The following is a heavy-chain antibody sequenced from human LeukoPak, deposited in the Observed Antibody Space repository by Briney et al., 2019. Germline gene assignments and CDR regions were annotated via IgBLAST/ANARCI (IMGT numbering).Heavy chain of an antibody. Sequence: GGSLRLSCAASGFTFSSHGMNWVRQAPGKGLEWVSSITSGGTYIYYADSVKGRFTISRDNAKNSLYLQMNSLRAEDTAVYYCARVQTDSSGDYYGFDYWGQGTLVTVSS. CDR3: ARVQTDSSGDYYGFDY. CDR2: ITSGGTYI. V-gene: IGHV3-21*01. D-gene: IGHD3-22*01. J-gene: IGHJ4*02. CDR1: GFTFSSHG.